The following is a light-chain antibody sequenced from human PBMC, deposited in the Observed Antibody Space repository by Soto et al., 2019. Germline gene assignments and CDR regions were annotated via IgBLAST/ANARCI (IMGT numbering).Light chain of an antibody. Sequence: DIQMTQSPSSLSASVGDRVTITCRASQGVSNDLAWYQQRPGKVPKLLIYAASNLQSGVPSRFSGSGSGTDFTLTISSLQPEDVATYYCQKYNFSPYTFGRGTTVEIK. J-gene: IGKJ3*01. CDR2: AAS. CDR1: QGVSND. V-gene: IGKV1-27*01. CDR3: QKYNFSPYT.